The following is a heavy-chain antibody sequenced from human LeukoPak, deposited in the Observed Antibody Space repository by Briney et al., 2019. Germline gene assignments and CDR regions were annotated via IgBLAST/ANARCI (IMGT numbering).Heavy chain of an antibody. J-gene: IGHJ4*02. CDR1: GFTFSTYW. CDR3: ARGWLMSSVGRCHFDY. CDR2: IKQDGSEK. D-gene: IGHD2-15*01. V-gene: IGHV3-7*01. Sequence: QAGGSLRLSCAASGFTFSTYWMSWVRRAPGKGLEWVANIKQDGSEKYYVDSVKGRFTISRDNAKNSLYLQMNRLRAEDTAVYYCARGWLMSSVGRCHFDYWGQGTLVTVSS.